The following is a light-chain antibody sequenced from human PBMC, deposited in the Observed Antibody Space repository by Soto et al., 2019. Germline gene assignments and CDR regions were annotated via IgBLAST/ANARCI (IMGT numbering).Light chain of an antibody. Sequence: DIQMTQYTSSLSASVGDRVTITCRASQVISTYLNWYQQKPGKAPKLLIYAASSLQSGVPSRFSGSGSETDFTLTISSLQPEDFATYSCPQSYSTTCPFGQGTNVDI. CDR3: PQSYSTTCP. J-gene: IGKJ1*01. CDR2: AAS. V-gene: IGKV1-39*01. CDR1: QVISTY.